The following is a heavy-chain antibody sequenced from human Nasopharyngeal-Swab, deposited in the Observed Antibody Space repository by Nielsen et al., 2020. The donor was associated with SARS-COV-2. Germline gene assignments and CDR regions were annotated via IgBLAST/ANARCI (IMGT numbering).Heavy chain of an antibody. D-gene: IGHD6-19*01. CDR3: AHRVGNGSSFQY. CDR1: EFSLTTYGVG. CDR2: IYWDDDT. V-gene: IGHV2-5*02. J-gene: IGHJ4*02. Sequence: SGPTLVKPTQTLTLTCTFSEFSLTTYGVGVGWIRQAPRKALEWLAIIYWDDDTRYSPSLRNRVSVAKGTSNNQVVLTMTNMDPVDTGTYYFAHRVGNGSSFQYWGQGTLVTVSS.